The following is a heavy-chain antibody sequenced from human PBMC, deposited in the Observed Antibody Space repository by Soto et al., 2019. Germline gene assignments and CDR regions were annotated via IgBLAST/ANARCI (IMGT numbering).Heavy chain of an antibody. D-gene: IGHD1-1*01. Sequence: PGGSLRLSCAASGFAFSSYSMSWVRQAPGKGLEWVSSISGSSSYIYYADSVKGRFTISRDNAKNSLYLQMNSLRAEDTAVYYCTRAGSALDGDNPTYFDSWGQGTLVTVSS. J-gene: IGHJ4*02. CDR1: GFAFSSYS. CDR2: ISGSSSYI. V-gene: IGHV3-21*01. CDR3: TRAGSALDGDNPTYFDS.